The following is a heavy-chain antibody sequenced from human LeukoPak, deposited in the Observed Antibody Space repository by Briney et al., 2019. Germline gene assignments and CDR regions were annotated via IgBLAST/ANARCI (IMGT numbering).Heavy chain of an antibody. CDR1: GYTFTGYY. CDR2: INPNSGGT. J-gene: IGHJ4*02. V-gene: IGHV1-2*02. CDR3: ARGKISGDDFDY. D-gene: IGHD7-27*01. Sequence: ASVKVSCKASGYTFTGYYMHWVRQAPGQGPEWMGWINPNSGGTNYPQNLQGRVTMTRDTSISTAYMELSRLRSDDTAVYYCARGKISGDDFDYWGQGTLVTVSS.